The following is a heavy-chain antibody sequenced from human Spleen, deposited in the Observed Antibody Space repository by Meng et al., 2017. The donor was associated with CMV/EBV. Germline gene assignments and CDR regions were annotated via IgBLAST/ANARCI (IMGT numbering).Heavy chain of an antibody. D-gene: IGHD3/OR15-3a*01. V-gene: IGHV1-46*01. J-gene: IGHJ6*02. CDR3: AREALPGTMIFGVVRDGMDV. CDR2: FNPSSSST. Sequence: ASVKVSCKASGYTFSNYYIHWVRQAPGQGLEWMGVFNPSSSSTNYAQSFQGRVTMTRDTSTSTVYMDLRRRRSEDTAVYYCAREALPGTMIFGVVRDGMDVWGQGTTVTVSS. CDR1: GYTFSNYY.